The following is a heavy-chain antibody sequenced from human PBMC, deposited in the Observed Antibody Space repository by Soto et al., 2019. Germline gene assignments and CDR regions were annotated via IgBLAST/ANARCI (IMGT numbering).Heavy chain of an antibody. CDR3: AKDGGSGWYGAPNDY. J-gene: IGHJ4*02. CDR2: ISYDGSNK. CDR1: GFTFSSYG. Sequence: QVQLVESGGGVVQPGRSLRLSCAASGFTFSSYGMHWVRQAPGKGLEWVAVISYDGSNKYYADSVKGRFTISRDNSKNTLYLQMNSLIAEDTAVYYCAKDGGSGWYGAPNDYWGQGTLVTVSS. D-gene: IGHD6-19*01. V-gene: IGHV3-30*18.